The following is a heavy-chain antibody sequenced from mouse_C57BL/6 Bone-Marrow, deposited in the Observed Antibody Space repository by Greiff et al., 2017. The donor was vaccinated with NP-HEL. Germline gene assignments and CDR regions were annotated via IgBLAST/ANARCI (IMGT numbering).Heavy chain of an antibody. Sequence: QVQLKQSGAELVKPGASVKLSCKASGYTFTEYTIPWVKQRSGQGLEWIGWFYPGSGSIKYNEKFKDKATLTADKSSSTVYMDLSRLTSEDSAVYFCARNGEYFGSSYGYFDVWGTGTTVTVSS. V-gene: IGHV1-62-2*01. CDR1: GYTFTEYT. CDR3: ARNGEYFGSSYGYFDV. CDR2: FYPGSGSI. D-gene: IGHD1-1*01. J-gene: IGHJ1*03.